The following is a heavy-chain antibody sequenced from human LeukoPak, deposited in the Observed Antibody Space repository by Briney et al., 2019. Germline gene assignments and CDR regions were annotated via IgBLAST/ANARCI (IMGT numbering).Heavy chain of an antibody. J-gene: IGHJ4*02. Sequence: SETLSLTCAVYGGSFSGYYWSWIRQPPGKGLEWIGYIYYSGSTNYNPSLKSRVTISVDTSKNQFSLKLSSVTAADTAVYYCARHEKSSGWYYDYWGQGTLVTVSS. V-gene: IGHV4-59*08. CDR2: IYYSGST. CDR1: GGSFSGYY. D-gene: IGHD6-19*01. CDR3: ARHEKSSGWYYDY.